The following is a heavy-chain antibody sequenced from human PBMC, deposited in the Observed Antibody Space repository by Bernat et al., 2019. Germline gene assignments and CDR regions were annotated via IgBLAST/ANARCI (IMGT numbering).Heavy chain of an antibody. CDR2: IKRKTDGVTT. D-gene: IGHD3-22*01. CDR1: GFTFTNAW. Sequence: EVQLVESGGGLVKPGGSLRLSCAASGFTFTNAWMNWVRQATGKGLEWVGRIKRKTDGVTTDYAAPVKGRFTISRDDSKNTLYLQMNSLKTEDTAVYYCTTDGIVVVTKALYNWGQGTLVTVSS. J-gene: IGHJ4*02. V-gene: IGHV3-15*07. CDR3: TTDGIVVVTKALYN.